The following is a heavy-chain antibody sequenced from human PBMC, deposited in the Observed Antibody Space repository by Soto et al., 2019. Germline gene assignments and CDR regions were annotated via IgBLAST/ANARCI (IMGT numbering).Heavy chain of an antibody. D-gene: IGHD7-27*01. J-gene: IGHJ4*02. CDR1: GGSISSYY. V-gene: IGHV4-59*12. CDR3: ARGPSGDKVDY. CDR2: IYYSGST. Sequence: PSETLSLTCTVSGGSISSYYWSWIRQPPGKGLEWIGYIYYSGSTNYNPSLKSRVTISVDTSKTQFSLKLSSVSAADTAVYYCARGPSGDKVDYWGQGTLVTVSS.